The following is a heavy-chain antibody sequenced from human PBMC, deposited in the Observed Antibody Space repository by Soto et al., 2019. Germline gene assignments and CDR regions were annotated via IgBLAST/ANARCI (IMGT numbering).Heavy chain of an antibody. J-gene: IGHJ3*02. CDR3: ARDRGGDLKAFDI. V-gene: IGHV3-21*03. Sequence: EVQLVESGGGLVKPGGSLRLSCAASGFTFSSYSMNWVRHAPGTGLEWVSSISSSSRYIYYADSVKGRFTVSRDNAKNSLHLQMNSLRAEETAGYYCARDRGGDLKAFDIWGQGTMVTVSS. CDR2: ISSSSRYI. CDR1: GFTFSSYS. D-gene: IGHD3-10*01.